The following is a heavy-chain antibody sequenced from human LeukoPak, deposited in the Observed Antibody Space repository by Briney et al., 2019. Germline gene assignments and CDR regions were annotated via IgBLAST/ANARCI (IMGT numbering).Heavy chain of an antibody. CDR3: AKDSRARGYSYVSDAFDI. V-gene: IGHV3-23*01. J-gene: IGHJ3*02. Sequence: GGSLRLSCAASGFTFSSYAMSWVRQAPGKGLEWVSAISGSGGSTYYADSVKGRFTISRDNSKNTLYPQMNSLRAEDTAVYYCAKDSRARGYSYVSDAFDIWGQGTMVTVSS. D-gene: IGHD5-18*01. CDR1: GFTFSSYA. CDR2: ISGSGGST.